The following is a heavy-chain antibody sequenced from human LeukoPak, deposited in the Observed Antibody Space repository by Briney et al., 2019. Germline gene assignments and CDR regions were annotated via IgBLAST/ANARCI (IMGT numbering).Heavy chain of an antibody. CDR1: GYTFTSYA. D-gene: IGHD3-9*01. CDR2: INAGNGNT. Sequence: ASVKVSCKASGYTFTSYAMHWVRQAPGQRLEWMGWINAGNGNTKYSQKFQGRVTITRDTSASTAYMELRSLRSDDTAVYYCARGYDILTGYFDAFDIWGQGTMVTVSS. J-gene: IGHJ3*02. V-gene: IGHV1-3*01. CDR3: ARGYDILTGYFDAFDI.